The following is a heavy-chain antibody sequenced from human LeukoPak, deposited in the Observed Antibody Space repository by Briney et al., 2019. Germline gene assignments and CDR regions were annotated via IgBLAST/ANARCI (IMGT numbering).Heavy chain of an antibody. V-gene: IGHV1-69*04. CDR3: AREGIVVRGPYYFDY. CDR2: IIPILDIT. CDR1: GYTITDYY. D-gene: IGHD3-10*01. J-gene: IGHJ4*02. Sequence: GASVKVSCKASGYTITDYYLHWVRQAPGQGLEWMGRIIPILDITNYAQKFQGRVTITADKSSSTAYMALSSLRSEDTAVYYCAREGIVVRGPYYFDYWGQGTLVTVSS.